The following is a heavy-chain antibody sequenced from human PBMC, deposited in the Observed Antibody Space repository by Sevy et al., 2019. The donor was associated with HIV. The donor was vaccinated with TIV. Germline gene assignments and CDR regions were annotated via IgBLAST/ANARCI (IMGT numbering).Heavy chain of an antibody. D-gene: IGHD3-22*01. V-gene: IGHV3-33*01. J-gene: IGHJ4*02. Sequence: AGSLRLSCAASGFTFSSYGMHWVRQAPGKELEWVAVIRYDGSNKYYADSVKGRFTISRDNSKNTLYLQMNSLRAEDSAAHYCARGGPLSYYESTSIYFGDYWGRGTLVTVSS. CDR3: ARGGPLSYYESTSIYFGDY. CDR2: IRYDGSNK. CDR1: GFTFSSYG.